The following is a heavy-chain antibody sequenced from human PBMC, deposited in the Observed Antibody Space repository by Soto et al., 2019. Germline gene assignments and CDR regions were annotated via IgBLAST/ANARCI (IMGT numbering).Heavy chain of an antibody. CDR3: AREGAYDSSGYYDY. V-gene: IGHV4-31*03. CDR2: IYYSGST. D-gene: IGHD3-22*01. CDR1: GGSISSGGYY. J-gene: IGHJ4*02. Sequence: PSETLSLTCTVSGGSISSGGYYWSWIRQHPGKGLEWIGYIYYSGSTYYNPSLKSRVTISVDTSKNQFSLKLSSVTAADTAVYYCAREGAYDSSGYYDYWGQGTLVTVSS.